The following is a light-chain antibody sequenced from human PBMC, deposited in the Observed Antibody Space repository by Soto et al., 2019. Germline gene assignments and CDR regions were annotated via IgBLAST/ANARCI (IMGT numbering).Light chain of an antibody. CDR3: QQYYSTLV. V-gene: IGKV4-1*01. CDR1: QSVLYSSNNKNY. CDR2: WAS. J-gene: IGKJ2*01. Sequence: DIVMTQSPDSLAVSLGERATINCKSSQSVLYSSNNKNYLAWYQQKPGQPPKLLIYWASTRESGVPDRCSGSGSGTDFTLTISSLQAEDVAVYYCQQYYSTLVFGQGTKLEIK.